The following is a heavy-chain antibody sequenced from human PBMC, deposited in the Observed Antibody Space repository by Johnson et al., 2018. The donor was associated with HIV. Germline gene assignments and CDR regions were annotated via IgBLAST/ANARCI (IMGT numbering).Heavy chain of an antibody. CDR2: IYSGGST. CDR1: GFTFSSNY. CDR3: ARVGYHDAFDI. D-gene: IGHD3-16*02. J-gene: IGHJ3*02. Sequence: VQLVESGGGVVQPGKSLRLSCAASGFTFSSNYMSWVRQAPGKGLEWVSVIYSGGSTYYADSVKGRFTISRDNSKNTLYLQMNSLRAGDTAVYYCARVGYHDAFDIWGQGTMVTVSS. V-gene: IGHV3-66*01.